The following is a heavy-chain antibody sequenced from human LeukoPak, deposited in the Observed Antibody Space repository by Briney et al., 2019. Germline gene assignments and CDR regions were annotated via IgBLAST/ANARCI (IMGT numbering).Heavy chain of an antibody. Sequence: PGGSLRLSCAASGFTFSDYWMHWGRHAPGKGLGWVSRIDTDGSSATYADSVKGRFTISRDNAKNTVYLQMNSLRVEDTGVYYCASALTTVTPHFHYWGQGTLVTVSS. CDR3: ASALTTVTPHFHY. J-gene: IGHJ4*02. D-gene: IGHD4-17*01. V-gene: IGHV3-74*01. CDR2: IDTDGSSA. CDR1: GFTFSDYW.